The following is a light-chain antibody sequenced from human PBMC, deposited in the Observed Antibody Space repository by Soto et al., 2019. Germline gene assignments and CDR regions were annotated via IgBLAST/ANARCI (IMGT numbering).Light chain of an antibody. V-gene: IGKV3-15*01. J-gene: IGKJ3*01. CDR3: QQYNNWPPFT. CDR2: GAS. CDR1: QSVSTN. Sequence: EIVMTQSPGPLSVSPGERATLSCRASQSVSTNLAWYQQTPGQGPRLLIYGASTRATGVPARFTGSGSGTDFTLTISSLQSEDFAVYYCQQYNNWPPFTFGPGTKVDIK.